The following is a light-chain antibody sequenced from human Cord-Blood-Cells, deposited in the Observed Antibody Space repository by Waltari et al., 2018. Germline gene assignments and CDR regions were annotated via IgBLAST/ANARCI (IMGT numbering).Light chain of an antibody. Sequence: QSALTQPASVSGSPGQSITISCTGTSRAVGSYNLASWYQQHPGKAPKLMIYEGSKRPSGVSNRFSGSKSGNTASLTISGLQAEDEADYYCCSYAGSSTFDWVFGGGTKLTVL. CDR2: EGS. V-gene: IGLV2-23*03. CDR1: SRAVGSYNL. CDR3: CSYAGSSTFDWV. J-gene: IGLJ3*02.